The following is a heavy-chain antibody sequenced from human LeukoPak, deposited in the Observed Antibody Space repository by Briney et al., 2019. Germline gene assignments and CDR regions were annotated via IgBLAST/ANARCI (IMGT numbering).Heavy chain of an antibody. J-gene: IGHJ4*02. D-gene: IGHD1-26*01. CDR2: IDPNTGGT. V-gene: IGHV1-2*06. CDR3: ASLYDIVGTTVDY. CDR1: GYTFTNYY. Sequence: GASVKVSCKTSGYTFTNYYIHWVRQAPGQGLEWMGRIDPNTGGTKSAKNFQGRVTMTRDTSISTAYMALSGLRPDDTAVYYCASLYDIVGTTVDYWGQGTLVTVSS.